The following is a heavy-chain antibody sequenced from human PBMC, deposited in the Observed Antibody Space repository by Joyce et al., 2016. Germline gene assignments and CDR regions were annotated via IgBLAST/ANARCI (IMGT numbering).Heavy chain of an antibody. Sequence: QVQLVQSGAEVKKPGASVKVSCKASGYTFTGHYRPWVRQAPGQGLEWMGCISPRNGDTNYAQNLQDRVTMTRDTSISTAYMELSRLRSDDTAVYYCARKCGGDCYSYAFDIWGQGTMVTVSS. V-gene: IGHV1-2*02. CDR1: GYTFTGHY. CDR2: ISPRNGDT. J-gene: IGHJ3*02. CDR3: ARKCGGDCYSYAFDI. D-gene: IGHD2-21*02.